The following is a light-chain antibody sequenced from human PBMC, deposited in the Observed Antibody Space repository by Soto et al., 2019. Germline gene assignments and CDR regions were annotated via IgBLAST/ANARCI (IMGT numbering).Light chain of an antibody. V-gene: IGLV1-40*01. CDR1: SSNIGAGYD. CDR2: GNS. Sequence: QSVLTQPPSVSGAPGQRVTISCTGSSSNIGAGYDIYWYQQLPGTAPKLLIYGNSNRPSGVPDRFSGSKSGTSASLAITGLQAADDEGYYYHCYENTLTSVFGAGTKVTGL. J-gene: IGLJ2*01. CDR3: HCYENTLTSV.